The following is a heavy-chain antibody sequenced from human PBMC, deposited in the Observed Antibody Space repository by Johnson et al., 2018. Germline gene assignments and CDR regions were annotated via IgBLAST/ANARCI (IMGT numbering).Heavy chain of an antibody. Sequence: VQLVQSGGGLVQPGGSLRLSCAASGFTFSSYWMHWVRQAPGKGLVWVSRINSDGSSTSYADSVKGRFTISRDNAKHTLYLQMNSLRAEDTGVYYCARDPLMVRGVINDYGRDGWGQGTTVTVSS. D-gene: IGHD3-10*01. J-gene: IGHJ6*02. CDR1: GFTFSSYW. CDR3: ARDPLMVRGVINDYGRDG. CDR2: INSDGSST. V-gene: IGHV3-74*01.